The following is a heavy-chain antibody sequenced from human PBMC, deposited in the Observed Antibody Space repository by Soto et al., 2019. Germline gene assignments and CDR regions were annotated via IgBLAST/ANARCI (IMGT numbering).Heavy chain of an antibody. V-gene: IGHV1-18*01. Sequence: ASVKVSCKASGYTFTSYFRIWVRQAPGQGLEWMGWISAYNGNKNYAQKLQGRVTMTTDTSTSTAYMELRSLRSDATAVYYCARDAGKVNQDAFDIWGQGTMVTVSS. CDR1: GYTFTSYF. D-gene: IGHD2-21*01. CDR3: ARDAGKVNQDAFDI. J-gene: IGHJ3*02. CDR2: ISAYNGNK.